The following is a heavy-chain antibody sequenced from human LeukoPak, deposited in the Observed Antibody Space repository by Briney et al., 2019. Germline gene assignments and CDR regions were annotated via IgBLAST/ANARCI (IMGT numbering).Heavy chain of an antibody. CDR3: ARQIYGGKSGNLQDY. V-gene: IGHV5-10-1*01. J-gene: IGHJ4*02. CDR1: GYSFTNYW. CDR2: IDPYDSYT. D-gene: IGHD4-23*01. Sequence: GESLKISCKTSGYSFTNYWINWVRQMPGKGLEWMGRIDPYDSYTKYSPSFQGHVTISTDNSISTAFLQWSSLKASDTAMYYCARQIYGGKSGNLQDYWGQGTLVTVSS.